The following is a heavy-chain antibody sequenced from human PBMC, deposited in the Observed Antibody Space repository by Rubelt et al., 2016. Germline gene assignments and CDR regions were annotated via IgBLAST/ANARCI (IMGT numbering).Heavy chain of an antibody. V-gene: IGHV4-39*01. Sequence: QLQLQESGPGLVKPSETLSLTCTVSGGSISSSSYYWGWIRQPPGKGLEWIGGVYYSGRIYYNPSLKSRVTISVDTSKNQFPLKLSSVTTADAAVYYCARASTLFGHVDYWGQGTLVTVSS. CDR3: ARASTLFGHVDY. CDR2: VYYSGRI. J-gene: IGHJ4*02. D-gene: IGHD3-10*02. CDR1: GGSISSSSYY.